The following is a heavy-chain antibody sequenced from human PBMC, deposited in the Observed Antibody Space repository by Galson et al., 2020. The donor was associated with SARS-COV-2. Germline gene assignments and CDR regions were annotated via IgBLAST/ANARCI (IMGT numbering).Heavy chain of an antibody. D-gene: IGHD3-22*01. V-gene: IGHV3-21*01. Sequence: NSGGSMRLSCAASGFTFSSYSMNWVRQAPGKGLEWVSSISSSSSYIYYADSVKGRFTISRDNAKNSLYLQMNSLRAEDTAVYYCARDATITMIGKWFDPWGQGTLVTVSS. CDR3: ARDATITMIGKWFDP. CDR1: GFTFSSYS. CDR2: ISSSSSYI. J-gene: IGHJ5*02.